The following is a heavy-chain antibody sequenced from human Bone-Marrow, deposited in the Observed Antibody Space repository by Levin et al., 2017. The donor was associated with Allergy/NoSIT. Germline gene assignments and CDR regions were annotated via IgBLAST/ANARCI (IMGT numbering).Heavy chain of an antibody. CDR3: ARDPLDYGTNSGNY. CDR1: GGSISSSTW. CDR2: IYHGGRT. J-gene: IGHJ4*02. Sequence: SQTLSLTCTVSGGSISSSTWWSWGRQSPGKGLEWIGEIYHGGRTNYNPSLKSRVSMSVDKSKSQFSLKLSSVTAADTAVYYCARDPLDYGTNSGNYWGQGTLVTVSS. V-gene: IGHV4-4*02. D-gene: IGHD4-17*01.